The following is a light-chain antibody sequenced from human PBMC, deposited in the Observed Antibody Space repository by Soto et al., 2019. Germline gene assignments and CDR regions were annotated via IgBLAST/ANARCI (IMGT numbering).Light chain of an antibody. V-gene: IGKV3-11*01. J-gene: IGKJ1*01. CDR1: QSVSSSY. CDR2: DAS. Sequence: EVGFTQSARTLSLSTGERATLSCRASQSVSSSYLGWYQQKLGQAPRLLIFDASNRATGIASRFSGGGSGTDFTLTISSLEPEDFAVYYCQQRSNWPWTFGQGTKVDIK. CDR3: QQRSNWPWT.